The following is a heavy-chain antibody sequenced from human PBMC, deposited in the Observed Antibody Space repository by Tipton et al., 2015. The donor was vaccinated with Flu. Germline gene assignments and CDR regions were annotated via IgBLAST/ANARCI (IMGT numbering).Heavy chain of an antibody. Sequence: SLRLSCAGSGFTFGSYDMHWVRQAPGKGLEWLSRVSYDRNEKSYSDSVKGRFTVSRDNSKNTLYLHMNSLRPEDTAVYYCAKVRESYYFDDWGQGTLVTASS. CDR3: AKVRESYYFDD. D-gene: IGHD3-16*02. V-gene: IGHV3-30*18. CDR1: GFTFGSYD. J-gene: IGHJ4*02. CDR2: VSYDRNEK.